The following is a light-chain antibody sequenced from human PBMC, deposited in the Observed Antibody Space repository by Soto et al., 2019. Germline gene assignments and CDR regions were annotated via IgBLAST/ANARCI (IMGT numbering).Light chain of an antibody. V-gene: IGLV2-14*01. J-gene: IGLJ2*01. CDR1: SSDVGGYNY. CDR3: SSYTSSSTYVV. CDR2: DVS. Sequence: QSALTQPASVSGSPGQSITISCTGTSSDVGGYNYVSWYQQHPGKAPKLMIYDVSNRHSGVSNLFSGSKSGNTASLTISGLQAEDEDDYYCSSYTSSSTYVVFGGGTKVTVL.